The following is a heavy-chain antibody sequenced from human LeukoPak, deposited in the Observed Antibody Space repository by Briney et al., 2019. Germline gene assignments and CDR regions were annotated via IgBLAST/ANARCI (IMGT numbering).Heavy chain of an antibody. CDR2: ARGNKI. V-gene: IGHV3-48*02. Sequence: GGSLRLSCAASGFTFSSYSMNWVRQAPGKGLEWVSYARGNKIHYADSVKGRFTISRDSARNSLYLQMSSLRDEDTAVYFCARDSGHAFDIWGQGTMVTVSS. J-gene: IGHJ3*02. CDR1: GFTFSSYS. D-gene: IGHD2-15*01. CDR3: ARDSGHAFDI.